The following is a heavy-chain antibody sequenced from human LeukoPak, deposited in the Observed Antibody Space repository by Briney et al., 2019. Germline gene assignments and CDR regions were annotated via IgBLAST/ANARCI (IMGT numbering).Heavy chain of an antibody. J-gene: IGHJ6*03. V-gene: IGHV4-39*07. CDR1: GGSISSSSYY. CDR3: ARDGCSSTSCYDYYYYYMDV. Sequence: PSETLSLTCTVSGGSISSSSYYWGWIRQPPGKGLEWIGSIYYSGSTYYNPSLKSRVTISVDTSKSQFSLKLSSVTAADTAVYYCARDGCSSTSCYDYYYYYMDVWGKGTTVTVSS. CDR2: IYYSGST. D-gene: IGHD2-2*01.